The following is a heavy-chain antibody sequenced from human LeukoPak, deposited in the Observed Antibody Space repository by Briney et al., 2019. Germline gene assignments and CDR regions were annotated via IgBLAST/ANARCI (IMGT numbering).Heavy chain of an antibody. V-gene: IGHV1-18*01. CDR2: ISGYDGRT. J-gene: IGHJ6*02. CDR3: ARDWSYRSLVV. CDR1: VYTFTSSG. D-gene: IGHD3-16*02. Sequence: ASVKVSCEASVYTFTSSGISWVRQAPGQELEWMAWISGYDGRTHYAQKFQDRVIMTTDTSTSTAYMELRSLRSDDTAVYYCARDWSYRSLVVWGRGTTVTVSS.